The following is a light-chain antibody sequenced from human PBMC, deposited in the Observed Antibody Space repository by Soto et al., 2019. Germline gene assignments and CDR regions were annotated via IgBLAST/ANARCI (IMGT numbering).Light chain of an antibody. CDR2: GAF. CDR3: QQYSVYWT. J-gene: IGKJ1*01. CDR1: QGISTW. Sequence: DIQMTQSPSALSASVGDRVTITCRASQGISTWLAWYQHKPGTAPKLLIFGAFSLQRGVPSRFAGSGSGTEFTLTINSLQPDDFATYYCQQYSVYWTFGQGTKVDI. V-gene: IGKV1-5*01.